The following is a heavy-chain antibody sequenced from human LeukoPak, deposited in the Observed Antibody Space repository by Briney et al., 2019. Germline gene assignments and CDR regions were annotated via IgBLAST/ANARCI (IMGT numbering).Heavy chain of an antibody. V-gene: IGHV1-46*01. CDR3: ARDPGIAVADNWFDS. Sequence: GASVKVSCQASGYTFTSYYMHWLRQAPAQGLAWMGIINPSCGSTSYAQKFQGRVTMTRDTSTSTVYMELSSLRSEDTAVYYCARDPGIAVADNWFDSWGQGTLVTVSS. CDR1: GYTFTSYY. CDR2: INPSCGST. D-gene: IGHD6-19*01. J-gene: IGHJ5*01.